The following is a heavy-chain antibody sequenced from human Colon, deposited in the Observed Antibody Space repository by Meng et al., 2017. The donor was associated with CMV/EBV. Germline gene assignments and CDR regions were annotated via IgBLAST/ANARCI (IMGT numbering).Heavy chain of an antibody. D-gene: IGHD6-13*01. CDR2: IDWKGATA. CDR3: ARDDIAGIAAADTFDY. V-gene: IGHV3-20*04. J-gene: IGHJ4*02. CDR1: GFRFADVA. Sequence: GGSLRLSCAAAGFRFADVAMSWVRQIPGKGLEWVAGIDWKGATAHYAESVRGRFTVSRDNAKNSLYLQMNSLRAEDTAVYYCARDDIAGIAAADTFDYWGQGTLVTVSS.